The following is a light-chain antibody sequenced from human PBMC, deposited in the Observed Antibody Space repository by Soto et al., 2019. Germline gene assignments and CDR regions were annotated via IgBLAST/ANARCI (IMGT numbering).Light chain of an antibody. Sequence: DIQMTQSPSTLSGSVGDRVTITCRASQSISSYLNWYQQKPGKAPKLLIFAASSLQSGVPSRFSGSGSGTDFTLTVSSLQPEDSATYYCQQSYTSRITFGLGTRLEIK. V-gene: IGKV1-39*01. J-gene: IGKJ5*01. CDR3: QQSYTSRIT. CDR1: QSISSY. CDR2: AAS.